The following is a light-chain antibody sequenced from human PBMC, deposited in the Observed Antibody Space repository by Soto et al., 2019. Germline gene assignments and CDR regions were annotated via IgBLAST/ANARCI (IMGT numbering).Light chain of an antibody. CDR1: SSDVGGYNY. CDR3: SSYTSSNTLV. V-gene: IGLV2-14*01. CDR2: EVN. J-gene: IGLJ2*01. Sequence: QSALTQPASVSGSPGQSITISCTETSSDVGGYNYVSWYQQHPGKAPKLMIYEVNNRPSGVSNRFSGSKSGNTASLTISGLQAEDEADYYCSSYTSSNTLVFGGGTKVTVL.